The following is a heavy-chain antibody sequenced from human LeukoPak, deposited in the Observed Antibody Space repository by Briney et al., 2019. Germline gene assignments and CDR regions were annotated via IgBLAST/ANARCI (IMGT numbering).Heavy chain of an antibody. Sequence: ALGSLRLSCAASGFTFTNAWMSWVRQAPRKGLEWVCRVNSITGGDTTDYTTPVKARYTILTNYSKTTQYLQMNSLKTEDTAVYDCTTGITMDRGGIHLIDYWGQGTLVTVSS. CDR3: TTGITMDRGGIHLIDY. CDR2: VNSITGGDTT. D-gene: IGHD3-10*01. V-gene: IGHV3-15*01. CDR1: GFTFTNAW. J-gene: IGHJ4*02.